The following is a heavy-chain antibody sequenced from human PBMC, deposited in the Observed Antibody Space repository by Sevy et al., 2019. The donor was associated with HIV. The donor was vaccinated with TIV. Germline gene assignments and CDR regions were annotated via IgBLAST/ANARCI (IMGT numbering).Heavy chain of an antibody. D-gene: IGHD4-17*01. CDR2: ISYDGSNK. CDR1: GFTFSSYA. Sequence: GGSLRLSCAASGFTFSSYAMHWVRQAPGKGLEWVAVISYDGSNKYYADSVKGRFTISRDNSKNTLYLQVNSLRAEDKAVYYCARPYYGDYGDYSESGPNDAFDIWGQGTMVTVSS. V-gene: IGHV3-30-3*01. CDR3: ARPYYGDYGDYSESGPNDAFDI. J-gene: IGHJ3*02.